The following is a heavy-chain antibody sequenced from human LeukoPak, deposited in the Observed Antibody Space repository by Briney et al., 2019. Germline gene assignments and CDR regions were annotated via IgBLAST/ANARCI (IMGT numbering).Heavy chain of an antibody. V-gene: IGHV3-15*07. Sequence: PGGSLRLSCAASGFTFSSAWMNWVRQAPGKGLEWVGRIKSKTDGGTTDYAAPVKGRFTISRDDSKNTLYLQMNSLKTEDTAAYYCTSLRYFDPHDYWGQGTLVTVSS. CDR3: TSLRYFDPHDY. D-gene: IGHD3-9*01. CDR1: GFTFSSAW. CDR2: IKSKTDGGTT. J-gene: IGHJ4*02.